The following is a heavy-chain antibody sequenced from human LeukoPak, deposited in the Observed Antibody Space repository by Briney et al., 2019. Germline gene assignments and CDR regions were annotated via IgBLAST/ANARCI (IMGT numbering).Heavy chain of an antibody. CDR1: GFPFSNYA. V-gene: IGHV3-33*08. CDR3: ARDPPIGSDYGYYYYYGMDV. J-gene: IGHJ6*02. Sequence: GGSLRLSCGASGFPFSNYAMSWVRQAPGKGLEWVAVIWYDGSNKYYADSVKGRFTISRDNSKNTLYLQMNSLRAEDTAVYYCARDPPIGSDYGYYYYYGMDVWGQGTTVTVSS. D-gene: IGHD4-17*01. CDR2: IWYDGSNK.